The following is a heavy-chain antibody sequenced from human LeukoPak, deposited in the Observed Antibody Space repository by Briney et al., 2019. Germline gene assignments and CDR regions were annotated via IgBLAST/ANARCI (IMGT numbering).Heavy chain of an antibody. CDR1: GFPVSSNY. D-gene: IGHD5-24*01. CDR2: IYSGGST. CDR3: ARESLGYKNWFDP. J-gene: IGHJ5*02. V-gene: IGHV3-53*01. Sequence: PGGSLSLSCAASGFPVSSNYMSWVRQAPGKGLEWVSVIYSGGSTYYADSVQGRFTISRDNSKNTLYLQMNSLRAEDTAVYYCARESLGYKNWFDPWGQGTLVTVSS.